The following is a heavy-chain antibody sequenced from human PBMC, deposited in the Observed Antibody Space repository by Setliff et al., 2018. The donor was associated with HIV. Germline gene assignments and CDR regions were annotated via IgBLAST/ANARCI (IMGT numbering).Heavy chain of an antibody. D-gene: IGHD3-22*01. CDR2: IVPILNTG. J-gene: IGHJ4*02. CDR3: ARIPNHSSGFDY. Sequence: SVKVSCKASGGTFRSHEISWVRQAPGQGLEWMGGIVPILNTGNYAPKFQGRVTITADESTTTAYMELSSLRSEDTAVYYCARIPNHSSGFDYWGQGTPVTGSS. V-gene: IGHV1-69*13. CDR1: GGTFRSHE.